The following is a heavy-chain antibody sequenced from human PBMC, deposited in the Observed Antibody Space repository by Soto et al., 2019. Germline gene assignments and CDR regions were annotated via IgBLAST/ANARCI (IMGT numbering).Heavy chain of an antibody. J-gene: IGHJ1*01. Sequence: EVQLLESGGGLVQPGGSLRLSCAASGFIFSTYAMSWVRQAPGKGLEWVSVISGSGDNTYYTDSVKGRFTISRDNSKKMLYLQMNSLRAEDTAVYYCAKDWGYCTNEGCYEYFQDWGQGTLVTVSS. CDR1: GFIFSTYA. V-gene: IGHV3-23*01. CDR3: AKDWGYCTNEGCYEYFQD. D-gene: IGHD2-8*01. CDR2: ISGSGDNT.